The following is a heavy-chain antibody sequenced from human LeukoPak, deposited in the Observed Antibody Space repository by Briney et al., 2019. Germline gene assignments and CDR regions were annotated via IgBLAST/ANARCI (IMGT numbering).Heavy chain of an antibody. J-gene: IGHJ4*02. CDR1: GSTFSSYA. CDR2: ISYDGSNK. Sequence: GRSLRLSCAASGSTFSSYAMHWVRQAPGKGLEWVAVISYDGSNKYYADSVKGRFTISRDNSKNTLYLQMNSLRAEDTAVYYCARDLTGTTFMGFYFDYWGQGTLVTVSS. V-gene: IGHV3-30-3*01. CDR3: ARDLTGTTFMGFYFDY. D-gene: IGHD1-7*01.